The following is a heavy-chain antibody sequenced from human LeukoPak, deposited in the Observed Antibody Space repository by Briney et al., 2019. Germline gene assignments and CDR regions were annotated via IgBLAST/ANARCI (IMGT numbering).Heavy chain of an antibody. V-gene: IGHV4-39*01. CDR2: IYSSGST. CDR3: AKSGGYGLIDY. J-gene: IGHJ4*02. CDR1: GDSISSRSYY. D-gene: IGHD1-26*01. Sequence: SETLSLTCTVSGDSISSRSYYWGWIRQPPGKGLEWIGSIYSSGSTYYNASLQSRVTISIETSKNQISLRLNSVTAADTAIYYCAKSGGYGLIDYWGQGTLVTVSS.